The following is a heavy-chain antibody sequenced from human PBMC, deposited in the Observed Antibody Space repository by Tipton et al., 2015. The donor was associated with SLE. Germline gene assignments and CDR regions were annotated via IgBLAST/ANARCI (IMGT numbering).Heavy chain of an antibody. CDR3: AGAWQGYCSGGTCYVLDY. D-gene: IGHD2-15*01. Sequence: TLSLTCTVSGGSISSHYWSWIRQPPGKGLAWIGYISYSETTNYNPPLKSRVTISVDTSKNQFSLKLRSVTAADTAVYYCAGAWQGYCSGGTCYVLDYWGQGTLVTVSS. V-gene: IGHV4-59*11. J-gene: IGHJ4*02. CDR2: ISYSETT. CDR1: GGSISSHY.